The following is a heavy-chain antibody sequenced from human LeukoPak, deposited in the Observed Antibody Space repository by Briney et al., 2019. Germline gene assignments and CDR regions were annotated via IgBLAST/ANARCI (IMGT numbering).Heavy chain of an antibody. CDR1: GGSISSSNYY. CDR3: ARGVGSGSYFGAYYFDY. CDR2: IYYSGST. Sequence: SETLSLTCTVSGGSISSSNYYWGWIRQPPEKGLEWIGSIYYSGSTYYNPSLKSRVTISVDTSKNQFSLKLSSVTAADTAVYYCARGVGSGSYFGAYYFDYWGQGTLVTVSS. V-gene: IGHV4-39*07. D-gene: IGHD1-26*01. J-gene: IGHJ4*02.